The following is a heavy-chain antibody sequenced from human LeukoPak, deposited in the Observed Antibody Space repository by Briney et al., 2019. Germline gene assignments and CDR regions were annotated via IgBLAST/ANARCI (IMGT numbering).Heavy chain of an antibody. CDR1: GYTFTGYY. CDR2: INPNSGGT. D-gene: IGHD2-2*01. CDR3: ARAYLHCSSTSCPSYYYYGMDV. V-gene: IGHV1-2*02. Sequence: ASVKVSCKASGYTFTGYYMHWVRQAPGQGLEWMGWINPNSGGTNYAQKFQGRATMTRDTSISTAYMELSRLRSDDTAVYYCARAYLHCSSTSCPSYYYYGMDVWGQGTTVTVSS. J-gene: IGHJ6*02.